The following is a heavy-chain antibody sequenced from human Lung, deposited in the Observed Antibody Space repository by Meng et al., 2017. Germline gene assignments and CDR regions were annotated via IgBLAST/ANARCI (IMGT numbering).Heavy chain of an antibody. CDR1: DYTFTGYG. D-gene: IGHD3-10*01. Sequence: QVHPLQSGAEVKKPGASVKVSCKSSDYTFTGYGVSWVRQAPGQGLEWMAWLGAHDGDRSHAPRFQGRATVTADRLTATSFMELRNLRYDDTAVYYCARGTPGRSYSDFWGQGTLVTVSS. CDR2: LGAHDGDR. J-gene: IGHJ4*02. V-gene: IGHV1-18*04. CDR3: ARGTPGRSYSDF.